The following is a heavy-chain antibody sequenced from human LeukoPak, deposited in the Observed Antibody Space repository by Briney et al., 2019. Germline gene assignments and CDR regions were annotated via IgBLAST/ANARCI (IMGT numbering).Heavy chain of an antibody. V-gene: IGHV3-30*18. J-gene: IGHJ3*02. Sequence: GRSLRLSCVASGFTFSSESIHWVRQAPGKGLEWVAVISYDGSKKYYADFVKGRFTISRDNSRSTVYLQMNSLTTEDTAVYHCAKEYHRVHDAFDTWGHGTMVTVSS. CDR2: ISYDGSKK. D-gene: IGHD2-2*01. CDR3: AKEYHRVHDAFDT. CDR1: GFTFSSES.